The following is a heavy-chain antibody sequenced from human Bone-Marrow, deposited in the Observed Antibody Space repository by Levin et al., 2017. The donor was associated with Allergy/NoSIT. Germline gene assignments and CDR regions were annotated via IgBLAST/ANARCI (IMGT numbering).Heavy chain of an antibody. J-gene: IGHJ5*02. V-gene: IGHV3-21*01. CDR3: ARVVVAAPWFDP. CDR1: GFTFSSYS. D-gene: IGHD2-15*01. CDR2: ISSSSSYI. Sequence: GESLKISCAASGFTFSSYSMNWVRQAPGKGLEWVSSISSSSSYIYYADSVKGRFTISRDNAKNSLYLQMNSLRAEDTAVYYCARVVVAAPWFDPWGQGTLVTVSS.